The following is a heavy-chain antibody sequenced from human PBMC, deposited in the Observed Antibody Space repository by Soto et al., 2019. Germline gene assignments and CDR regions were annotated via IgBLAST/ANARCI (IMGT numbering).Heavy chain of an antibody. J-gene: IGHJ4*02. Sequence: SGGSLRLSCAASGFTFSSYAMSWVRQAPGKGLEWVSAISGSGGSTYYADSVKGRFTISRDNSKNTLYLQMNSLRAEDTAVYYCAKGGAFHADDFWSGSPNFDYWGQGTLVTVSS. CDR1: GFTFSSYA. V-gene: IGHV3-23*01. CDR3: AKGGAFHADDFWSGSPNFDY. D-gene: IGHD3-3*01. CDR2: ISGSGGST.